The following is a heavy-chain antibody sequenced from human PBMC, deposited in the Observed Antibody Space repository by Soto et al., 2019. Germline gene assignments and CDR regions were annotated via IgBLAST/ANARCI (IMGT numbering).Heavy chain of an antibody. CDR3: AKERIMITFGGVGYFDY. V-gene: IGHV3-30*18. J-gene: IGHJ4*02. D-gene: IGHD3-16*01. CDR1: GFTFSSYG. CDR2: TSYDGSNK. Sequence: QVQLVESGGGVVQPGRSLRLSCAASGFTFSSYGMHWVRQAPGKGLEWVAVTSYDGSNKYYADSVKGRFTISRDNSKNTLHLQMNSLRAEDTAVYSCAKERIMITFGGVGYFDYWGQGTLVTVSS.